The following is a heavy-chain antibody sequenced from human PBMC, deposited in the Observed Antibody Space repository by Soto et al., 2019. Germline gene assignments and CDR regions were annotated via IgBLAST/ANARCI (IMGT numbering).Heavy chain of an antibody. Sequence: SDTLSLTCTVSGGSLSRYYWSWIRQPPGKGLEWIGYIYYSGSTNYNPSLKSRVTISVDTSKNQFSLKLNSMTAADTAVYYCARHNYGSGSTYFDYWGQGTLVTVSS. V-gene: IGHV4-59*08. CDR2: IYYSGST. D-gene: IGHD3-10*01. CDR3: ARHNYGSGSTYFDY. J-gene: IGHJ4*02. CDR1: GGSLSRYY.